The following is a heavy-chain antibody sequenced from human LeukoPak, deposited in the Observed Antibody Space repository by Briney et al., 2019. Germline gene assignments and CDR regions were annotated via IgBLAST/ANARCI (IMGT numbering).Heavy chain of an antibody. J-gene: IGHJ5*02. D-gene: IGHD3-22*01. CDR1: GFTFSSYG. CDR3: AKGARGSSQSSGYFNWFDP. V-gene: IGHV3-23*01. Sequence: GGSLRLSCAASGFTFSSYGMSWVRQAPGKGLEWVSAISGSGGSTYYADSVKGRFTISRDNSKNTLYLQMNSLRAEDTAVYYCAKGARGSSQSSGYFNWFDPWGQGTLVTVSS. CDR2: ISGSGGST.